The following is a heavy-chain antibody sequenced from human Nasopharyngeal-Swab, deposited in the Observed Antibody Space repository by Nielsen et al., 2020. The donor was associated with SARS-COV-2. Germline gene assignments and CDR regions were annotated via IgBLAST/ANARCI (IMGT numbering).Heavy chain of an antibody. D-gene: IGHD6-13*01. J-gene: IGHJ4*02. Sequence: GGSLRLSCAASGSTFSSYSMNWVRQAPGKGLEWVSYISSSSSTIYYADSVKGRFTISRDNAKNSLYLQMNSLRAEDTAVYYCARAISAADFDYWGQGTLVTVSS. CDR2: ISSSSSTI. V-gene: IGHV3-48*04. CDR1: GSTFSSYS. CDR3: ARAISAADFDY.